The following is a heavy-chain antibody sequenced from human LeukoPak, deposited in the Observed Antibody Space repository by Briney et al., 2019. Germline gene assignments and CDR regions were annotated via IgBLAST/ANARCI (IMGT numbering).Heavy chain of an antibody. D-gene: IGHD3-9*01. Sequence: QPGGSLRLSCVASGFTFSSYAMSWVRQAPGKGLEWVSAISGSGGSTFYADSVKGRFTISRDNSKNTLYLQMNSLRAEDTAVYYCAKIPAPDVLTGYAGFDYWGQGTLVAVSS. J-gene: IGHJ4*02. CDR3: AKIPAPDVLTGYAGFDY. V-gene: IGHV3-23*01. CDR1: GFTFSSYA. CDR2: ISGSGGST.